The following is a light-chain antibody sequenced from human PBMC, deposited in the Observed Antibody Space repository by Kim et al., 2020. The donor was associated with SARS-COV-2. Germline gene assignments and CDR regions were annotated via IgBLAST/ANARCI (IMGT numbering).Light chain of an antibody. V-gene: IGLV2-14*01. CDR1: SSDVGGYNY. CDR2: DVS. J-gene: IGLJ3*02. CDR3: SSFTSSSTWV. Sequence: QSALTQPASVSWSPGQSITISCTGTSSDVGGYNYVSWYQQHPGKAPKLMIYDVSKRPSGVSNRFSGSKSGNTASLTISGLQAEDEADYHCSSFTSSSTWVFGGGTQLTVL.